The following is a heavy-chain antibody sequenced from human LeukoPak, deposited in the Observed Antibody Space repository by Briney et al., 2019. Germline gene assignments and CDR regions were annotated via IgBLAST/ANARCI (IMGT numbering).Heavy chain of an antibody. Sequence: ASVEVSCKASGYTFTGYYMHWVRQAPGQGLEWMGWINPNSGGTNYAQKFQGRVTMTRDTSISTAYMELSRLRSDDTAVYYCARQTGTSGYYYYGMDVWGQGTTVTVSS. J-gene: IGHJ6*02. D-gene: IGHD1-1*01. CDR2: INPNSGGT. CDR1: GYTFTGYY. CDR3: ARQTGTSGYYYYGMDV. V-gene: IGHV1-2*02.